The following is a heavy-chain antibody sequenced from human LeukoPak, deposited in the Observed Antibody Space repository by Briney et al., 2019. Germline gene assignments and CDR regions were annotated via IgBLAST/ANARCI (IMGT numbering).Heavy chain of an antibody. CDR2: IIPIFGTA. V-gene: IGHV1-69*06. D-gene: IGHD6-19*01. Sequence: GASVKVSCKASGYTFTGYYMHWVRQAPGQGLDLMGWIIPIFGTANYEQKFQGRVTITEDKSTCTEYMDLSTMRSEDKGGYYRARGNHAVAGTYEYWGQGTLVTVSS. CDR1: GYTFTGYY. CDR3: ARGNHAVAGTYEY. J-gene: IGHJ4*02.